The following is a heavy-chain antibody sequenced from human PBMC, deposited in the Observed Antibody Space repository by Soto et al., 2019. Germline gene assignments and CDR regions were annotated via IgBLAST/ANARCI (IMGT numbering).Heavy chain of an antibody. Sequence: ASVKVSCKAFGYSFSYYGIYWVRQAPGQGLEWMGWSNPYNGHKNYAQKFADRLTMTTDTSTATVSMELRNLKSDDTAVYYCVRDRLRGYDNSGFCSWGQGTLVTVSS. V-gene: IGHV1-18*01. CDR1: GYSFSYYG. CDR2: SNPYNGHK. D-gene: IGHD3-22*01. CDR3: VRDRLRGYDNSGFCS. J-gene: IGHJ5*02.